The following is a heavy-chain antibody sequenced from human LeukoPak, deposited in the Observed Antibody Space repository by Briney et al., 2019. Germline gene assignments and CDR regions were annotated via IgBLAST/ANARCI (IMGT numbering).Heavy chain of an antibody. CDR3: ARADIAAAGANWFDP. D-gene: IGHD6-13*01. V-gene: IGHV3-33*01. CDR2: IWYDGSNK. CDR1: GFTFSSYG. J-gene: IGHJ5*02. Sequence: GGSLRLSCAASGFTFSSYGMHWVRQAPGKGLEWVAVIWYDGSNKYYADSVKGRFTISRDNSKNTLYLQMNSLRAEDTAVYYCARADIAAAGANWFDPWGQGTLVTVSS.